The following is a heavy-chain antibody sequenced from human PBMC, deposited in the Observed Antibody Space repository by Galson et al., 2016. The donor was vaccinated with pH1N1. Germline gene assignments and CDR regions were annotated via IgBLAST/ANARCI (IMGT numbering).Heavy chain of an antibody. CDR1: GFTVSPND. D-gene: IGHD2-15*01. CDR2: IYSGGNT. V-gene: IGHV3-53*01. Sequence: SLRLSCAASGFTVSPNDMSWFRQAPGKGLEWVSVIYSGGNTYYTDSVKGRFTISRDSSKHKLYLQMNSLRPEDTAVYYCARGYPGFSYYGMDVWGKGTTVTVSS. J-gene: IGHJ6*04. CDR3: ARGYPGFSYYGMDV.